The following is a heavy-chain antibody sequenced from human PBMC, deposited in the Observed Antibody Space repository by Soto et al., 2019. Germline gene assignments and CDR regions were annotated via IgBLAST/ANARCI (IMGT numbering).Heavy chain of an antibody. CDR3: ARALGRLGYCSGGSCYADY. CDR1: GYTFTSYG. D-gene: IGHD2-15*01. CDR2: ISAYNGNT. J-gene: IGHJ4*02. Sequence: QVQLVQSGAEVKKPGASGKVSCKASGYTFTSYGISWVRQAPGQGLEWMGWISAYNGNTNYAQKLQGRVTMTTDTSTSTAYMELRSLRSDDTAVYYCARALGRLGYCSGGSCYADYWGQGTLVTVSS. V-gene: IGHV1-18*01.